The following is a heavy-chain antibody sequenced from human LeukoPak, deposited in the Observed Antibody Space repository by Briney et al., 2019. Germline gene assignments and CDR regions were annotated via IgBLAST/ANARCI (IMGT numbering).Heavy chain of an antibody. CDR1: GFTFSTYA. CDR3: ARDIVAPDY. J-gene: IGHJ4*02. D-gene: IGHD5-12*01. CDR2: ISGGGGTT. V-gene: IGHV3-23*01. Sequence: PGGSLRLSCAASGFTFSTYAMSWVRQAPGKGLEWVSGISGGGGTTYYADSVKGRFTISRDNSKNTLYLQMNSLRAEDTAVYYCARDIVAPDYWGQGTLVTVSS.